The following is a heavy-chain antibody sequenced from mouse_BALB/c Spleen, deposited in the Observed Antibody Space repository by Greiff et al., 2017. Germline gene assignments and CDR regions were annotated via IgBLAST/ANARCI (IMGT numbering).Heavy chain of an antibody. CDR2: ISYSGST. Sequence: VQLKESGPGLVKPSQSLSLTCTVTGYSITSDYAWNWIRQFPGNKLEWMGYISYSGSTSYNPSLKSRISITRDTSKNQFFLQLNSVTTEDTATYYCARFYYDYAYAMDYWGQGTSVTVSS. CDR1: GYSITSDYA. J-gene: IGHJ4*01. CDR3: ARFYYDYAYAMDY. D-gene: IGHD2-4*01. V-gene: IGHV3-2*02.